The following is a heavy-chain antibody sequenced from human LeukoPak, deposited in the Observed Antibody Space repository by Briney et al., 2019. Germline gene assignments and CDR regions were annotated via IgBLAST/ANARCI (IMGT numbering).Heavy chain of an antibody. D-gene: IGHD6-19*01. CDR1: GYTFTGYY. CDR2: INPNSGGT. CDR3: ARDLGGSSGLIYYFDY. V-gene: IGHV1-2*02. Sequence: GASVKVSCKASGYTFTGYYTHWVRQAPGQGLEWMGWINPNSGGTNYAQKFQGRVTMTRDTSISTAYMELSRLRSDDTAVYYCARDLGGSSGLIYYFDYWGQGTLVTVSS. J-gene: IGHJ4*02.